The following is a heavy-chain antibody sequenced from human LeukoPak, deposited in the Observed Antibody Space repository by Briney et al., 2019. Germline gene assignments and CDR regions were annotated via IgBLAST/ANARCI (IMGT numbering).Heavy chain of an antibody. J-gene: IGHJ3*02. V-gene: IGHV3-48*01. Sequence: GGSLRLSCAASGFTFSSYSMNWVRQAPGKGLEWVSYISSSSSTIYYADSVKGRFTISRDNAKNSLYLQMNSLRAEDTAVYYCARDLSTDRITMVRGVRGDAFDIWGQGTMVTVSS. CDR1: GFTFSSYS. D-gene: IGHD3-10*01. CDR3: ARDLSTDRITMVRGVRGDAFDI. CDR2: ISSSSSTI.